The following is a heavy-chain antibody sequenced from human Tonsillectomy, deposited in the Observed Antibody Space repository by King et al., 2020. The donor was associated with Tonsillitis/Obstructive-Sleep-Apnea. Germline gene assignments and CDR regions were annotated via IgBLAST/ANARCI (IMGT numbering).Heavy chain of an antibody. V-gene: IGHV3-30*01. Sequence: VKLVQSGGGVVQPGRSLRLSCAASGFTFTSYAMHWVRQAPGKGLEWVAVISYDGSNKYYADSVKGRFTISRDNSKNTLYLQMNSLRAEDTALYYCAGSLEWFLSRIDYWGQGTLVTVSS. CDR3: AGSLEWFLSRIDY. D-gene: IGHD3-3*01. CDR2: ISYDGSNK. J-gene: IGHJ4*02. CDR1: GFTFTSYA.